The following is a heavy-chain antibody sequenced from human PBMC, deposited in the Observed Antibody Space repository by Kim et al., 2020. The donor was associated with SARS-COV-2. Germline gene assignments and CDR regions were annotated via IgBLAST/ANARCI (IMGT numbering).Heavy chain of an antibody. J-gene: IGHJ6*02. D-gene: IGHD6-19*01. Sequence: GGSLRLSCAASGFTFSSYEMNWVRQAPGKGLEWVSFISSSGSSIYFADSVKGRFTISRDNAKNSLYLQMISLRAEDTAVYYCARDRFAAHIAVAGIDYYYYGMAVWGQGTTVTVSS. CDR1: GFTFSSYE. CDR3: ARDRFAAHIAVAGIDYYYYGMAV. CDR2: ISSSGSSI. V-gene: IGHV3-48*03.